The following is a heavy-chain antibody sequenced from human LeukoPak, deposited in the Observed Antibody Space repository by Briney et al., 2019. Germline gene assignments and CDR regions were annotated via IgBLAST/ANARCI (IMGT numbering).Heavy chain of an antibody. D-gene: IGHD3-3*01. CDR3: ARDVTYYDFWSGHSWFDP. CDR2: IYYSGST. Sequence: SETLSLTCTVSGGSISSGDYYWSWIRQPPGKGLEWIGYIYYSGSTYYNPSLKSRVTISVDTSKNQFSLKLSSVTAADTAVYYCARDVTYYDFWSGHSWFDPWGQGTLVTVSS. V-gene: IGHV4-30-4*08. CDR1: GGSISSGDYY. J-gene: IGHJ5*02.